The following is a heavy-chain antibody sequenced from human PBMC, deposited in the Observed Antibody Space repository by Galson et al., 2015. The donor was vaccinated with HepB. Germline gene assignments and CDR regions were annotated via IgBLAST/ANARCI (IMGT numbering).Heavy chain of an antibody. CDR3: ARDGGGPTFCGGDCANYYYYMDV. Sequence: SVKVSCKASGGTLKNYAITWVRQAPGQGLEWMGGIIPIFYTTNYAQKFQDRLTITADESTTTVYLELRGLTSEDTALYFCARDGGGPTFCGGDCANYYYYMDVWGKGTAVTVSS. V-gene: IGHV1-69*13. J-gene: IGHJ6*03. CDR1: GGTLKNYA. D-gene: IGHD2-21*01. CDR2: IIPIFYTT.